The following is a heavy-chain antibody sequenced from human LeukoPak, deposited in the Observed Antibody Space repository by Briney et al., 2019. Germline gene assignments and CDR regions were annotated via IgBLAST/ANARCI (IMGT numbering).Heavy chain of an antibody. CDR2: IYYSGST. Sequence: SETLSLTCTVSGGSISSHYWNWIRQPPGKGLEWIGYIYYSGSTNYNPSLKSRVTISVDTSKNQFSLKLSSVTAADTAVYYCARPYYYDSRIDPWGQGTLVTVSS. V-gene: IGHV4-59*11. CDR3: ARPYYYDSRIDP. CDR1: GGSISSHY. J-gene: IGHJ5*02. D-gene: IGHD3-22*01.